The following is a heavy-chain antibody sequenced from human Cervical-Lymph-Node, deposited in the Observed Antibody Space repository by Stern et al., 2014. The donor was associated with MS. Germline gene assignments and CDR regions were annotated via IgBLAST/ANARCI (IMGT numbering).Heavy chain of an antibody. CDR1: GGAFSDFA. CDR2: IITLFHSA. V-gene: IGHV1-69*18. D-gene: IGHD2-21*02. J-gene: IGHJ2*01. CDR3: ARDKVTGGAYWYFDL. Sequence: QLVQSGAEVKKPGSSVNVSCKASGGAFSDFAISWVRQAPGQGLEWMGTIITLFHSARYAQKFQGRVTITADESTSTAYIHLSSLSSDDTAVYYCARDKVTGGAYWYFDLWGRGTLVTVSS.